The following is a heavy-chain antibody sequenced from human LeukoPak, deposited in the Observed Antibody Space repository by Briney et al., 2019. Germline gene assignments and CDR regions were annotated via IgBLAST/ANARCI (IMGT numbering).Heavy chain of an antibody. CDR3: ARAGYCTNGVCYKRGGIGY. Sequence: ASVKVSCKASGYTFTDYYLHWVRQAPGQGLEWMGWINPNSGGTNYAQKFQGRVTMTRDTSISTAYMELSRLRSDDTAVYYCARAGYCTNGVCYKRGGIGYWGQGTLVTVSS. CDR1: GYTFTDYY. V-gene: IGHV1-2*02. CDR2: INPNSGGT. J-gene: IGHJ4*02. D-gene: IGHD2-8*01.